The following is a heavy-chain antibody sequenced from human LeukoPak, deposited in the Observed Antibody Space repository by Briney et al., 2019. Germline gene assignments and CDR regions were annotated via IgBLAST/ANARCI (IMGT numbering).Heavy chain of an antibody. CDR1: GFTFSSYA. J-gene: IGHJ4*02. CDR2: ISYDGSNK. CDR3: ARCRIGVATMGYFDY. V-gene: IGHV3-30-3*01. D-gene: IGHD5-12*01. Sequence: GGSLRLSCAASGFTFSSYAMHWVRQAPGKGLEWVAVISYDGSNKYYADSVKGRFTISRDNSKNTLYLQMNSLRAEDTAVYYCARCRIGVATMGYFDYWGQGTLVTVSS.